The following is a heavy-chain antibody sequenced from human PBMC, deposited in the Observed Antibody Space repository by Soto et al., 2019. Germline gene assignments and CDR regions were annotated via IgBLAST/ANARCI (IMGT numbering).Heavy chain of an antibody. CDR1: GYSFTSYW. D-gene: IGHD4-17*01. V-gene: IGHV5-51*01. Sequence: PGESLKISCKGSGYSFTSYWIGWVRQMPGKGLEWMGIIYPGDSDTRYSPSFQGQVTISADKSISTAYLQWSSLKASDTATYYCARHSLYGDYVDGGMDVWGQGTTVTVSS. CDR2: IYPGDSDT. CDR3: ARHSLYGDYVDGGMDV. J-gene: IGHJ6*02.